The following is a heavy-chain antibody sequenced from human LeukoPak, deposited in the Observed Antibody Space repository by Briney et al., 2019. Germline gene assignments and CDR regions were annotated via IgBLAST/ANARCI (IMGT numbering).Heavy chain of an antibody. CDR2: LDSSSGTI. CDR1: GFIFSTYS. D-gene: IGHD2-2*01. V-gene: IGHV3-48*04. Sequence: GGSLRLSCTASGFIFSTYSMNWVRQAPGKGLEWLSYLDSSSGTIYYADSVKGRFTISRDNAKNSLYLQMNSLRAEDTAVYFCGRSDYSSTSWYDLWGQGTLVTVSS. CDR3: GRSDYSSTSWYDL. J-gene: IGHJ4*02.